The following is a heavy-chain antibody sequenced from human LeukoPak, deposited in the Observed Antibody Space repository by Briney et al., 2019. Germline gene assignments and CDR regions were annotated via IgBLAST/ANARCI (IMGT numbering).Heavy chain of an antibody. CDR1: GFTFSSYS. D-gene: IGHD5-18*01. V-gene: IGHV3-21*01. CDR3: ARDLSRGYSYGLSRDAFDI. J-gene: IGHJ3*02. CDR2: ISSSSSYI. Sequence: GGSLRLSCAASGFTFSSYSMNWVRQAPGKGLEWVSSISSSSSYIYYADSVKGRFTISRDNAKNSLYLQMNSLRAEDTAVYYCARDLSRGYSYGLSRDAFDIWGQGTMVTVSS.